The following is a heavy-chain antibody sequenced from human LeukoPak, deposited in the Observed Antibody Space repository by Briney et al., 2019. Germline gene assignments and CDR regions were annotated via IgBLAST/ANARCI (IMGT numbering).Heavy chain of an antibody. CDR1: GYTFTGYY. J-gene: IGHJ4*02. CDR2: INPNSGGT. D-gene: IGHD6-19*01. Sequence: ASVKVSCKASGYTFTGYYMHWVRQAPGQGLEWMGWINPNSGGTNYAQKFQGRVTMTRDTSISTAYMELSSLRSEDTAVYYCARDRVAVAGTPLGYWGQGTLVTVSS. CDR3: ARDRVAVAGTPLGY. V-gene: IGHV1-2*02.